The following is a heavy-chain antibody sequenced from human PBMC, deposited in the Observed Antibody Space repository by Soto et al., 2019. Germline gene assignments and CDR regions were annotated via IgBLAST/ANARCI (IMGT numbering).Heavy chain of an antibody. J-gene: IGHJ6*02. D-gene: IGHD1-26*01. CDR2: IYHSGST. V-gene: IGHV4-4*02. CDR3: ARDYSGSYNYGMDV. CDR1: SCSISSSNC. Sequence: SETMSLNCAVSSCSISSSNCWRWVRQPQGKGLEWIGEIYHSGSTNYNPSLKSRVTISVDKSKNQFSLKLSSVTAADTAVYYCARDYSGSYNYGMDVWGQGTTVT.